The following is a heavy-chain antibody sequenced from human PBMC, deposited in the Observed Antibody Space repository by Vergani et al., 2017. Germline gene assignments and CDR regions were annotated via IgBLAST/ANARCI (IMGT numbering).Heavy chain of an antibody. V-gene: IGHV3-33*01. J-gene: IGHJ5*02. D-gene: IGHD6-13*01. CDR2: IWYDGSNK. Sequence: QVQLVESGGGVVQPGRSLRLSCAASGFTFSSYGMHWVRQVPGKGLEWVAVIWYDGSNKYYADSVKGRFTISRDNSKNTLYLQMNSLRAEDTAVYYCAFRIAAAGTVWFDPWGQGTLVTVSS. CDR3: AFRIAAAGTVWFDP. CDR1: GFTFSSYG.